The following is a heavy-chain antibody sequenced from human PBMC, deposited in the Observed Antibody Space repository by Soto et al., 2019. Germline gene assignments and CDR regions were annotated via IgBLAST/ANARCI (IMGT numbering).Heavy chain of an antibody. CDR2: ISYDGSNK. CDR1: GFTFSSYA. CDR3: ARERGVTVLDY. Sequence: QVQLVESGGGVVQPGRSLRLSCAASGFTFSSYAMHWVRQAPGKGLEWVAVISYDGSNKYYADSVKGRFTISRDNSKNTLYLQMNSLRAEDTAVYYCARERGVTVLDYWGQGTLVTVSS. D-gene: IGHD4-4*01. V-gene: IGHV3-30-3*01. J-gene: IGHJ4*02.